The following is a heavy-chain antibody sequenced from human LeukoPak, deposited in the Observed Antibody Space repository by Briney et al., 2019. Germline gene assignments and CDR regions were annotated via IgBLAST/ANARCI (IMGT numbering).Heavy chain of an antibody. D-gene: IGHD3-16*01. CDR1: GGSFSGYY. J-gene: IGHJ6*03. CDR2: INHSGST. V-gene: IGHV4-34*01. Sequence: PSETLSLTCAVYGGSFSGYYWSWIRQPPGKGLEWIGEINHSGSTNYNPSLKSRVTISVDTSKNQFSLKLISVTAADTAVYYCARETSQKGAHYMDVWGKGTTVTISS. CDR3: ARETSQKGAHYMDV.